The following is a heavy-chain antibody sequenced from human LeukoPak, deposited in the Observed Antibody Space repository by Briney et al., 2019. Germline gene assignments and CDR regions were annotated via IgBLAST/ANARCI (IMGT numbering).Heavy chain of an antibody. J-gene: IGHJ1*01. CDR1: GFTFSSYA. CDR2: ISGSGGST. Sequence: HSGGSLRLSCAASGFTFSSYAMSWVRQAPGKGLEWVSAISGSGGSTYYADSVKGRFTISRDNSKNTLYLQMNSLRAEDTAVYYCAKGRWQQLDYPEGGDFQHWGQGTLVTVSS. D-gene: IGHD6-13*01. V-gene: IGHV3-23*01. CDR3: AKGRWQQLDYPEGGDFQH.